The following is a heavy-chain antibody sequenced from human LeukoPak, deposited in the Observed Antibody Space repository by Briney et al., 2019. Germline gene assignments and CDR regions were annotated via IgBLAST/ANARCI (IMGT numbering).Heavy chain of an antibody. CDR2: IYSGGST. J-gene: IGHJ3*02. CDR3: ARHSRSGSGGYENAFDI. D-gene: IGHD5-12*01. Sequence: SETLSLTCTVSGGSISSSSYYWDWIRQSPGKGLEWIGNIYSGGSTYYAPSLKSRVTISVDTSKNQFSLKLSSVTAADTAIYFCARHSRSGSGGYENAFDIWGQGTMVTVSS. CDR1: GGSISSSSYY. V-gene: IGHV4-39*01.